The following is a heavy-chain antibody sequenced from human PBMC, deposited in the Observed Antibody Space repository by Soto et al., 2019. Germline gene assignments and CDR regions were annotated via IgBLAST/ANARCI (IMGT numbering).Heavy chain of an antibody. CDR3: ARVNPEYYDFWSGYPPHPRTYNWFDP. J-gene: IGHJ5*02. CDR1: GGSFSGYY. D-gene: IGHD3-3*01. CDR2: INHSGST. Sequence: PSETLSLTCAVYGGSFSGYYWSWIRQPPGKGLEWIGEINHSGSTNYSPSLKSRVTISVDTSKNQFSLKLSSVTAADTAVYYCARVNPEYYDFWSGYPPHPRTYNWFDPWGQGTLVTAPQ. V-gene: IGHV4-34*01.